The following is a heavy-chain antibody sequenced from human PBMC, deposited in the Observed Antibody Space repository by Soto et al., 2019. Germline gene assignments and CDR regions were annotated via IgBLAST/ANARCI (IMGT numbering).Heavy chain of an antibody. CDR1: GFTFSDYY. D-gene: IGHD5-18*01. V-gene: IGHV3-11*06. Sequence: PGGSLRLSCAASGFTFSDYYMSWIRQAPGKGLEWVSCISSSISYTNYADSVKGRFTISRDNAKNSLYLQMNSLRAEDTAVYYCARYIYGYVDYWGQGTLVTVSS. CDR3: ARYIYGYVDY. J-gene: IGHJ4*02. CDR2: ISSSISYT.